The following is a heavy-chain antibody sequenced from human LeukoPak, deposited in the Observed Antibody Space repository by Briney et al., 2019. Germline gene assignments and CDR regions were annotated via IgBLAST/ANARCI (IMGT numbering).Heavy chain of an antibody. D-gene: IGHD3-10*01. J-gene: IGHJ5*02. V-gene: IGHV4-39*07. CDR3: ARERRFGGIRGVVDP. Sequence: SETLSLTCTVSGGSISSSSYYWGWIRQPPGKGLEWIGSIYYSGSTYYNPSLKSRVTISVDTSKNQFSLKLSSVTAADTAVYYCARERRFGGIRGVVDPWGQGTLVTVSS. CDR2: IYYSGST. CDR1: GGSISSSSYY.